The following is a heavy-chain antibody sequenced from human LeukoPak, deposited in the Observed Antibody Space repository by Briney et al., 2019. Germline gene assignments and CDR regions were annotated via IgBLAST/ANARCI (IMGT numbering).Heavy chain of an antibody. V-gene: IGHV1-2*02. CDR3: ARDLRIFGLVKGSLDY. J-gene: IGHJ4*02. D-gene: IGHD3-3*01. Sequence: ASVTVSCKASGYTFTGYYMHWVRQAPGQGLEWMGWINPNSGGTNYAQKFQRRVTMTRDTSISTAYMELSRLRSDDTAVYYCARDLRIFGLVKGSLDYWGQGTLVTVSS. CDR1: GYTFTGYY. CDR2: INPNSGGT.